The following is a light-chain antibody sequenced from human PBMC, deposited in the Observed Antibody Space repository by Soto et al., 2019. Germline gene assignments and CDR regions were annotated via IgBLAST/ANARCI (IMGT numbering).Light chain of an antibody. CDR1: SSDIGGYNY. V-gene: IGLV2-14*03. J-gene: IGLJ3*02. CDR3: SLYATSIGV. CDR2: EVS. Sequence: QSALTQPASVSGSPGQSITISCTGSSSDIGGYNYVSWYQQYPGKAPKLLIYEVSNRPSGVSNRFSGSKSGNTASLTISGLQAEDEADYYCSLYATSIGVFGGGTKLTVL.